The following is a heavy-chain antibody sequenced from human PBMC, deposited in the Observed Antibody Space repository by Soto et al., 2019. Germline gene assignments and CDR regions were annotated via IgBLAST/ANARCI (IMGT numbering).Heavy chain of an antibody. CDR2: IWYDGSNE. D-gene: IGHD6-19*01. CDR1: GFIFSNFG. V-gene: IGHV3-33*01. Sequence: GGSLRLSCAASGFIFSNFGMHWVRQDPGKGLEWVAVIWYDGSNEYYADSVKGRFTISKDNSKNTLYLQMNSLRAEDTAVYYCARDDIPGRAVATYGMDVWGQGTTVTVSS. J-gene: IGHJ6*02. CDR3: ARDDIPGRAVATYGMDV.